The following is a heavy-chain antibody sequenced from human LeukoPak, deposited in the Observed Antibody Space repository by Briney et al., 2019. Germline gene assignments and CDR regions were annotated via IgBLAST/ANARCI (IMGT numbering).Heavy chain of an antibody. D-gene: IGHD6-13*01. Sequence: ASVKISCKVSGYTFTDYYMHWVQQAPGKGLEWMGLVDPEDGETIYAEKFQGRVTITADTSTDTAYMELSSLRSEDTAVYYCARDGYSSSWYLSTGGWFDPWGQGTLVTVSS. CDR3: ARDGYSSSWYLSTGGWFDP. V-gene: IGHV1-69-2*01. CDR2: VDPEDGET. J-gene: IGHJ5*02. CDR1: GYTFTDYY.